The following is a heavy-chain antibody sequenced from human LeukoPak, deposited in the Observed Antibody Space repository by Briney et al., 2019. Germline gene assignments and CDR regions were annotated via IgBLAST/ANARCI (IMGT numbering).Heavy chain of an antibody. V-gene: IGHV1-18*01. J-gene: IGHJ4*02. D-gene: IGHD3-10*01. CDR2: ISAYNGNT. CDR3: ARDNTMVRGVIGVGY. CDR1: GYTFTSYD. Sequence: ASVKVSCKASGYTFTSYDISWVRQAPGQGLEWMGWISAYNGNTNYAQKLQGRVTMTTDTSTSTAYMELRSLRSDDTAVYYCARDNTMVRGVIGVGYWGQGTLVTVSS.